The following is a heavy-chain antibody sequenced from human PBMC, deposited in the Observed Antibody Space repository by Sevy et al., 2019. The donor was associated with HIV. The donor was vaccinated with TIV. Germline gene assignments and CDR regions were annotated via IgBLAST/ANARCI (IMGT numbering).Heavy chain of an antibody. J-gene: IGHJ6*02. V-gene: IGHV4-59*01. Sequence: SETLSLTCTVSGGSISSYYWNWIRQPPGKGLEWIGYIYYSGTSYNPSLKSRVTISADTSKNQFSLKLSSVTAADTAVYYCAWGFLEWLPSGMDVWGQGTTVTVSS. CDR2: IYYSGT. CDR3: AWGFLEWLPSGMDV. D-gene: IGHD3-3*01. CDR1: GGSISSYY.